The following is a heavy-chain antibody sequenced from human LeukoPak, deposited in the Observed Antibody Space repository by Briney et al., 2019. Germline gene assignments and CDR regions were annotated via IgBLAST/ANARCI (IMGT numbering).Heavy chain of an antibody. D-gene: IGHD2-2*01. Sequence: SETLSLTCTVSGGSISSSSYYWGWIRQPPGKGLEWIGSIYYSGSTYYNPSLKSRVTISVDTSKNQFSLKLSSVTAADTAVYCCASPVVVPENYYYYGMDVWGQGTTVTVSS. CDR3: ASPVVVPENYYYYGMDV. CDR1: GGSISSSSYY. CDR2: IYYSGST. V-gene: IGHV4-39*01. J-gene: IGHJ6*02.